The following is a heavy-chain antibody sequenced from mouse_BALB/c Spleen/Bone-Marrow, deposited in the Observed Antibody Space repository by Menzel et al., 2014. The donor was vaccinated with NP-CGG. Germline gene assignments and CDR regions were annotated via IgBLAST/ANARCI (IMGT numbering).Heavy chain of an antibody. V-gene: IGHV1-66*01. CDR2: IFPGSGNT. CDR3: AKRDKYDDYAMDY. D-gene: IGHD2-14*01. J-gene: IGHJ4*01. Sequence: QVQLQQSGPELVKPGASVRYPARLLATVFTSYYIHWVKQRPGQGLEWIGWIFPGSGNTKYNEKFKGKATLTADTSSSTAYMQLSSLTSEDSAVYFCAKRDKYDDYAMDYWGQGTSVTVSS. CDR1: ATVFTSYY.